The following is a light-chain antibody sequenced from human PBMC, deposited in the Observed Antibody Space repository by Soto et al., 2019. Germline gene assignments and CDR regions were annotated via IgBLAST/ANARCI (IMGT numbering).Light chain of an antibody. J-gene: IGLJ1*01. CDR2: EVS. CDR3: SSYTSSGTPYV. V-gene: IGLV2-14*01. Sequence: QSALTQPASVSGSPGQSITISCTGTSSDVGGYNYVSWYQQHPGKAPKLMIYEVSNQPSGVSNRFSGAKSGNTASLTISGLQAEDEADYHCSSYTSSGTPYVFGTGTKLTVL. CDR1: SSDVGGYNY.